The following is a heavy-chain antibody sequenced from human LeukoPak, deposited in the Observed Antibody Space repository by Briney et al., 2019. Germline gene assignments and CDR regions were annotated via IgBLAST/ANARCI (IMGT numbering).Heavy chain of an antibody. J-gene: IGHJ4*02. CDR2: ISGSGGST. V-gene: IGHV3-23*01. CDR3: AKVGDSSGYIYYFDY. CDR1: GFTFSSYA. D-gene: IGHD3-22*01. Sequence: PGGSLRLSCAASGFTFSSYAMSWVRQAPGKGLEWVSAISGSGGSTYYADSVKGRFTISRDNSKNTLYPQMNSLRAEDTAVYYCAKVGDSSGYIYYFDYWGQGTLVTVSS.